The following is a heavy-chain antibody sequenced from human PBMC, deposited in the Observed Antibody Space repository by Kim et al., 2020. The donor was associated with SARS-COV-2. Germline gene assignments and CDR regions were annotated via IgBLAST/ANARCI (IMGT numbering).Heavy chain of an antibody. CDR2: ISGSGGST. V-gene: IGHV3-23*01. Sequence: GGSLRLSCAASGFTFSSFAMNWVRQAPGKGLEWVSGISGSGGSTYYADSVKGRVTFYRDNSKNKLYLKTNSLRADDTAVYYRAQDFYWDNYGAGVFDMWG. CDR3: AQDFYWDNYGAGVFDM. J-gene: IGHJ3*02. CDR1: GFTFSSFA. D-gene: IGHD3-10*01.